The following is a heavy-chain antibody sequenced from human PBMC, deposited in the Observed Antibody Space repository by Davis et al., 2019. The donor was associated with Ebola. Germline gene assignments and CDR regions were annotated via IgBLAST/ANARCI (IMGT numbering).Heavy chain of an antibody. CDR3: AREYYDILTGYYSPYYYGMDV. D-gene: IGHD3-9*01. J-gene: IGHJ6*02. V-gene: IGHV1-69*06. CDR1: GGTFSSYA. Sequence: SVKVSCKASGGTFSSYAISWVRQAPGQGLEWMGGIIPIFSTANYAQKFQGRVTITADKSTSTAYMELSSLRSEDTAVYYCAREYYDILTGYYSPYYYGMDVWGQGTTVTVSS. CDR2: IIPIFSTA.